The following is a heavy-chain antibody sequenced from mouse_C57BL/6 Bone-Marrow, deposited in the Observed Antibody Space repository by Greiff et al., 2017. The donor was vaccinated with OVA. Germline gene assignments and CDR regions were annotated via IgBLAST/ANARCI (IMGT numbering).Heavy chain of an antibody. CDR3: ARDHYYGSSFDY. Sequence: EVKVVESGGGLVKPGGSLKLSCAASGFTFSSYAMSWVRQTPEKRLEWVATISDGGSYTYYPDNVKGRFTISRDNAKNNLYLQMSHLKSEDTAMYYCARDHYYGSSFDYWGQGTTLTVSS. V-gene: IGHV5-4*01. D-gene: IGHD1-1*01. J-gene: IGHJ2*01. CDR1: GFTFSSYA. CDR2: ISDGGSYT.